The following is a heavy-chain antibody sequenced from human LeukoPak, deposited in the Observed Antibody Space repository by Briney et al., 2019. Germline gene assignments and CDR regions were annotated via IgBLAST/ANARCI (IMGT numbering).Heavy chain of an antibody. Sequence: PGGSLRLSCAASGFTFSTYRMSWVHQAPGKGLEWVANIKQDGSEKHYVDSVKGRFTISRDNAKNSLYLQMSSLRAEDTAVYYCTRVEETATTAAIIRKYSYYYYYMDVWGKGNTVTVSS. CDR1: GFTFSTYR. J-gene: IGHJ6*03. V-gene: IGHV3-7*01. CDR2: IKQDGSEK. D-gene: IGHD4-11*01. CDR3: TRVEETATTAAIIRKYSYYYYYMDV.